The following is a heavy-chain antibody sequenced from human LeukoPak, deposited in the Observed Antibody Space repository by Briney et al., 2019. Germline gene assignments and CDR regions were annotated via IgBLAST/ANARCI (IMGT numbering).Heavy chain of an antibody. J-gene: IGHJ5*02. CDR1: GGSISSSTYY. Sequence: SETLSLTCTVSGGSISSSTYYWGWIRQPPGKGLEWIGSIYYSGNTNYNPSLKSRVTISVDTSNNQFSLKLSSVTAADTAVYYCARRTYYYDSSYPSPGFDPWGQGILVTVSS. CDR2: IYYSGNT. CDR3: ARRTYYYDSSYPSPGFDP. D-gene: IGHD3-22*01. V-gene: IGHV4-39*01.